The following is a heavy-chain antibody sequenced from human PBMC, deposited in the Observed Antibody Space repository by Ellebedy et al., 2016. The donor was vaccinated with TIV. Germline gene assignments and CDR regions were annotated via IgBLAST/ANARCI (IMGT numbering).Heavy chain of an antibody. Sequence: GGSLRLXXAASGFTFSKYSMTWVRQAPGKGLEWVSFISGSGGRTYYADSVKGRFTISRNNSENTLYLQMNSLRAEDTAVYYCAKDVTLGGTAMGSAYYFDYWGQGTLATVSS. V-gene: IGHV3-23*01. CDR2: ISGSGGRT. CDR3: AKDVTLGGTAMGSAYYFDY. D-gene: IGHD1-1*01. J-gene: IGHJ4*02. CDR1: GFTFSKYS.